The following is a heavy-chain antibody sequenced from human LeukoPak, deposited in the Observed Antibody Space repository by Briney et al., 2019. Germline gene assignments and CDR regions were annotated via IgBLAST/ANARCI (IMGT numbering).Heavy chain of an antibody. CDR1: GGSISNYY. V-gene: IGHV4-59*08. CDR3: ARQTGSGLFILP. CDR2: IYYSGTT. D-gene: IGHD3/OR15-3a*01. J-gene: IGHJ4*02. Sequence: SETLSLTCTVPGGSISNYYWNWIRQPPGKGLEWIGYIYYSGTTNYNPSLKSRVSMSVDTSKNQFSLRLSSVTAADTAVYYCARQTGSGLFILPGGQGTLVTVSS.